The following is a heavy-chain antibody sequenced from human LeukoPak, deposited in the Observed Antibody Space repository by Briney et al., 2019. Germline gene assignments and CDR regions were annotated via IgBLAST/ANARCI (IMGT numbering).Heavy chain of an antibody. V-gene: IGHV1-24*01. Sequence: ASVKVSCKVSGYTLTELSMHWVRQAPGKGLEWMGGFDPEDGETIYAQKFQGRVTMTEDTSTDTAYMELSSLRSEDTAVYYCWFQDYYGSGNLFDYWGQGTLVTVSS. CDR2: FDPEDGET. D-gene: IGHD3-10*01. CDR3: WFQDYYGSGNLFDY. J-gene: IGHJ4*02. CDR1: GYTLTELS.